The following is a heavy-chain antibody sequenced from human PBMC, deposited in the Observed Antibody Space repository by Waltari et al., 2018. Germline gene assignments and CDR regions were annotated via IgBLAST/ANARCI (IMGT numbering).Heavy chain of an antibody. CDR2: IHYSGST. J-gene: IGHJ4*01. D-gene: IGHD2-21*01. V-gene: IGHV4-34*01. Sequence: QVQLHQWGAGLLKPSETLSLTCAVSGASFRGHFWSWTRQSPGKGLEWVGAIHYSGSTNYNPSLKSRLSLSVDTTKKQFSLRLTSVTAADTGVYFCARYGEVPPNYFFDYWGQGTLVTVSS. CDR3: ARYGEVPPNYFFDY. CDR1: GASFRGHF.